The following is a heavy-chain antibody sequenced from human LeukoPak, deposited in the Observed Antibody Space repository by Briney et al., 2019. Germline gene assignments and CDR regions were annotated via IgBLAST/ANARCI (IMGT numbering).Heavy chain of an antibody. D-gene: IGHD3-16*01. J-gene: IGHJ5*02. V-gene: IGHV3-7*01. CDR3: VRDGGTDWYDP. Sequence: GGSLRLSCAASGFTISDYWMTSVRQAPGKGLEWVANIKQDGVEKSYVDSVKGRFTISRDNANNSIFLQMNSLRVEDTAIYYCVRDGGTDWYDPWGQGTLVSVSS. CDR1: GFTISDYW. CDR2: IKQDGVEK.